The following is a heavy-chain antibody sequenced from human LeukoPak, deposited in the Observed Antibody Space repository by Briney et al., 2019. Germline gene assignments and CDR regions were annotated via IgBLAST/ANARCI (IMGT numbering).Heavy chain of an antibody. V-gene: IGHV1-2*02. D-gene: IGHD6-6*01. CDR3: ARAMWVYSSSSNLDY. CDR2: INPNSGGT. Sequence: GASVKVSCKASGYTFTGYYMHWVRQAPGQGLEWMGWINPNSGGTNYAQKFQGRVTMTRDTSISTAYMELSRLRSDDTAVYYCARAMWVYSSSSNLDYWGQGTLVTVSS. CDR1: GYTFTGYY. J-gene: IGHJ4*02.